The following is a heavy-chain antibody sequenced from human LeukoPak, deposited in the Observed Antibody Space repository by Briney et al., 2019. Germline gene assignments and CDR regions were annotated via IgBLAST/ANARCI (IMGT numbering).Heavy chain of an antibody. CDR2: INSNSGGT. Sequence: ASVKVSCKASGYTFTSYYMHWVRQAPGQGLEWMGWINSNSGGTSYAQTFQGRVTMTRDTSISTVYMELSRLTSDDTAVYYCARDDSLNPANAFDIWGQGTMVTVSS. CDR1: GYTFTSYY. V-gene: IGHV1-2*02. J-gene: IGHJ3*02. CDR3: ARDDSLNPANAFDI. D-gene: IGHD2-15*01.